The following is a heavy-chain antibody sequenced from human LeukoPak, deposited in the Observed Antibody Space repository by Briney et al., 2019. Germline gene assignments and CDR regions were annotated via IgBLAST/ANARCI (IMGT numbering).Heavy chain of an antibody. V-gene: IGHV4-34*01. D-gene: IGHD2-2*01. J-gene: IGHJ2*01. CDR2: INHSGST. CDR1: GGSFSGYY. Sequence: SETLSLTCAVYGGSFSGYYWSWIRQPPGKGLEWIGEINHSGSTNYNPSLKSRVTTSVDTSKNQFSLKLSSVTAADTAVYYCARAVPAASRTRRYYWYFDLWGRGTLVTVSS. CDR3: ARAVPAASRTRRYYWYFDL.